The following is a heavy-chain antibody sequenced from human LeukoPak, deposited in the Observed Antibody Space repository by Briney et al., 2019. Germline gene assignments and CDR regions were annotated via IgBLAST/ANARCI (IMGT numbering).Heavy chain of an antibody. V-gene: IGHV1-69*13. J-gene: IGHJ5*02. CDR2: IIPIFGTA. D-gene: IGHD6-19*01. CDR1: GGTFSSYA. Sequence: ASVKVSCKASGGTFSSYAISWARQAPGQGLEWMGGIIPIFGTANYAQKFQGRVTITADESTSTAYMELSSLRSEDTAVYYCASKGSIAVAANWFDPWGQGTLVTVSS. CDR3: ASKGSIAVAANWFDP.